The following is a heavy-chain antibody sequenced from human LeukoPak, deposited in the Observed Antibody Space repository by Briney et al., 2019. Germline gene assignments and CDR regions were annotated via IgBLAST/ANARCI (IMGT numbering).Heavy chain of an antibody. Sequence: GGSLRLSCAASGFSFNNYAMSWVRQAPGKGLEWVSGISGSGDSTYYADFVKGRFTISRDNSKNALYLQMNSLRAEDTAVYYCAKDKRMDVWGLGTTVTVSS. CDR3: AKDKRMDV. CDR1: GFSFNNYA. J-gene: IGHJ6*02. CDR2: ISGSGDST. V-gene: IGHV3-23*01.